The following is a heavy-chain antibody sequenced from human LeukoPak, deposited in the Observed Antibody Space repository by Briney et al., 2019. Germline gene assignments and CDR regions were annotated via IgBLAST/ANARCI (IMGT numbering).Heavy chain of an antibody. CDR2: AATYNANT. Sequence: ASVEVSCKASGYIFSSYGIHWVRQAPGQGLEWLGWAATYNANTNYAQKFQGRVTMTTDTSTSTAYMELRSLRSDDTATYYCARGVYGSGSYYTSNFENWGQGTLVTVSS. CDR3: ARGVYGSGSYYTSNFEN. CDR1: GYIFSSYG. V-gene: IGHV1-18*01. J-gene: IGHJ4*02. D-gene: IGHD3-10*01.